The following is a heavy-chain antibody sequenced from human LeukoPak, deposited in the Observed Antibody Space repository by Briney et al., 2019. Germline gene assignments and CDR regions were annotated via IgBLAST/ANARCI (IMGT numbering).Heavy chain of an antibody. CDR1: GGTFSSYA. CDR2: SIPIFGTA. J-gene: IGHJ4*02. CDR3: ARVSSGSYGLY. D-gene: IGHD1-26*01. Sequence: ASVNVSCKASGGTFSSYAISWVRQAPGQGLEWMGGSIPIFGTANYAQKFQGRVTITADESTSTAYMGLSSLRSEDTAVYYCARVSSGSYGLYWGQGTLVTVSS. V-gene: IGHV1-69*13.